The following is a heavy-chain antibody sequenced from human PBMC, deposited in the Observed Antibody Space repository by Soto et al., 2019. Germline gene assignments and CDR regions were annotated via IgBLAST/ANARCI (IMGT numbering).Heavy chain of an antibody. J-gene: IGHJ4*02. CDR3: ARDLDGSGSYYTDY. V-gene: IGHV1-18*01. Sequence: QVQLVQSGAEVKKPGASVKVSCKASGYTFTNYGISWVRQAAGQGLEWMGWISAWGNTNYAQKLQGRVTMTTDTSASTAFMELRSLRSDDTAMYFCARDLDGSGSYYTDYWGQGTLVTVSS. CDR1: GYTFTNYG. CDR2: ISAWGNT. D-gene: IGHD3-10*01.